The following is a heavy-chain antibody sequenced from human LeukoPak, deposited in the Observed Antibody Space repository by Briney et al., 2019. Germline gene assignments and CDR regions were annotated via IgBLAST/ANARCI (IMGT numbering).Heavy chain of an antibody. J-gene: IGHJ5*02. Sequence: SETLSLTCAVYGGSFSGYYWSWIRQPPGKGLEWIGEINHSGSTNYNPSLKSRVTISVDTSKNQFSLKLSSVTAADTAIYSCARGTGWYYPWGQGTLVTVSS. V-gene: IGHV4-34*01. CDR1: GGSFSGYY. CDR3: ARGTGWYYP. CDR2: INHSGST. D-gene: IGHD1-1*01.